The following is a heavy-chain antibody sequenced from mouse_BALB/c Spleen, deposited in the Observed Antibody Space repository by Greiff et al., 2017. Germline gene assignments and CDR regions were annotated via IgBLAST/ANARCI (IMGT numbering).Heavy chain of an antibody. V-gene: IGHV1-14*01. Sequence: VQLKESGPELVKPGASVKMSCKASGYTFTSYVMHWVKQKPGQGLEWIGYINTYNDGTKYNEKFKGKATLTSDKSSSTAYMELSSLTSEDSAVYYCARPLRDYAMDYWGEGTSVTVSS. D-gene: IGHD1-1*01. CDR3: ARPLRDYAMDY. CDR2: INTYNDGT. CDR1: GYTFTSYV. J-gene: IGHJ4*01.